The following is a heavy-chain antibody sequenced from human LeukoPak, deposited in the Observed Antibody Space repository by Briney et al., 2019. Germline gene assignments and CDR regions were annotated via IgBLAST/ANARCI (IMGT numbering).Heavy chain of an antibody. V-gene: IGHV3-53*01. CDR3: VGEGKY. CDR2: IYSGGGT. D-gene: IGHD4-17*01. J-gene: IGHJ4*02. CDR1: GLSVSSTY. Sequence: PGGSLRLSCAASGLSVSSTYMTWVRQAPGEGLEWVSVIYSGGGTNYADSLKGRFSISRDNSKNSLYLQMNSLRAEDRAVYYCVGEGKYWGQGTLVTVSS.